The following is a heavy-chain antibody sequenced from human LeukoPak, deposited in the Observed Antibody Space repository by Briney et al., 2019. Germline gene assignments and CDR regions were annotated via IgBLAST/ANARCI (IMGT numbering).Heavy chain of an antibody. V-gene: IGHV3-30*18. CDR3: AKTRISGWFLRNYGMDV. D-gene: IGHD6-19*01. CDR1: GFTFSSYG. CDR2: ISYDGSNK. J-gene: IGHJ6*04. Sequence: GRSPRLSCAASGFTFSSYGMHWVRQAPGKGLEWVAVISYDGSNKYYADSVKGRFTISRDNSKNALYLQMNSLRAEDTAVYYCAKTRISGWFLRNYGMDVWGKGTTVTVSS.